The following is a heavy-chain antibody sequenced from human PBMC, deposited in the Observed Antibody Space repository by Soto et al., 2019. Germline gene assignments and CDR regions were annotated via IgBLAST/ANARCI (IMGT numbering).Heavy chain of an antibody. D-gene: IGHD3-16*01. CDR3: VHTGYCYDPFAY. J-gene: IGHJ4*02. Sequence: QITLKESGPALVKPTQTLTLTCTFSGFSLTTYGVGVGWIRQPPGKALEWLALIFWNDDERYSPSLKSRLTITKDTSKNQVVFTMTNMDPVDTATYFCVHTGYCYDPFAYWRRGTLVTVSS. CDR1: GFSLTTYGVG. CDR2: IFWNDDE. V-gene: IGHV2-5*01.